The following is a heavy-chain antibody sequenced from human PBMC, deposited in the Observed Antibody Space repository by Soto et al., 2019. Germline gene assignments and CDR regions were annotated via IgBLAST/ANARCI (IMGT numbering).Heavy chain of an antibody. V-gene: IGHV4-31*03. J-gene: IGHJ4*02. D-gene: IGHD6-13*01. CDR3: ARLQGSWYDVYYFDY. CDR2: IYYSGST. CDR1: GGSISSGGYY. Sequence: QVQLQESGPGLVKPSQTLSLTCTVSGGSISSGGYYWSWIRQHPGKGLEWIGYIYYSGSTDYNPSLKSRVTISVDTSKNQFSLKLSSVTAADTAVYYCARLQGSWYDVYYFDYWGQGTLVTVSS.